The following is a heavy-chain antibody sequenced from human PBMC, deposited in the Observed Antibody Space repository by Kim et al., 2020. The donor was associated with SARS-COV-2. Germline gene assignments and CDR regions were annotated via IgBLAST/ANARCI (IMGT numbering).Heavy chain of an antibody. J-gene: IGHJ4*02. Sequence: KGGECMASIYPRDADTKYRPSFQGQVTISADKSISTAYLQWSSLKASDTAIYYCARPDYGGNSALDIWGQGTLVTVSS. D-gene: IGHD4-17*01. CDR2: IYPRDADT. V-gene: IGHV5-51*01. CDR3: ARPDYGGNSALDI.